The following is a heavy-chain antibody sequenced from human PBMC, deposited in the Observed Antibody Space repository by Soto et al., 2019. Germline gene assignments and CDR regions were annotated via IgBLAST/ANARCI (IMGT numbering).Heavy chain of an antibody. J-gene: IGHJ4*02. CDR2: INAGNGKT. CDR3: SRAVGASGG. D-gene: IGHD1-26*01. V-gene: IGHV1-3*01. Sequence: HVQLVQSGADVKKPGASVKGACKASGYTFTSYAMHWVCQAPGRTLEWMGWINAGNGKTKYSQKFQGRVTNTRDTSAMKADRERSRLTAEDTAVYDFSRAVGASGGWGQGTLVTVSS. CDR1: GYTFTSYA.